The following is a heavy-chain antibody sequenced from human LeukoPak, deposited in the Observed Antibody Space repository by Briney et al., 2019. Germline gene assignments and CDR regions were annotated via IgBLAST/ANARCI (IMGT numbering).Heavy chain of an antibody. CDR3: ARGGDSSGLV. D-gene: IGHD6-19*01. J-gene: IGHJ4*02. Sequence: SETLSLTCTVSGGSISSGGYYWSRIRQHPGKGLEWIGYIYYSGSTYYNPSLRSRVTISVDTSKNQFSLKLSSVTAADTAVYYCARGGDSSGLVWGQGTLVTVSS. CDR1: GGSISSGGYY. CDR2: IYYSGST. V-gene: IGHV4-31*03.